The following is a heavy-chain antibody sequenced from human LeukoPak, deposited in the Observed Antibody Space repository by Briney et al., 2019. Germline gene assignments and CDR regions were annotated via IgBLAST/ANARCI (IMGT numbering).Heavy chain of an antibody. CDR1: GFTFGDYA. CDR2: IRSKAYGGTT. D-gene: IGHD4-17*01. V-gene: IGHV3-49*04. Sequence: PGGSLRLSCTASGFTFGDYAMSWVRQAPGKGLEWVGFIRSKAYGGTTEYAASVKGRFTISRDDSKSIAYLQMNSLKTEDTAVYYCTRSRLYGDSTDYYYYYMDVWGKGTTVTISS. CDR3: TRSRLYGDSTDYYYYYMDV. J-gene: IGHJ6*03.